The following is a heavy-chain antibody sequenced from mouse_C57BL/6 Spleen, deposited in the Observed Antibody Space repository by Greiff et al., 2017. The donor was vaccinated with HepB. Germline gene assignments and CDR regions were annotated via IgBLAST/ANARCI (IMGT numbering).Heavy chain of an antibody. V-gene: IGHV5-9-1*02. CDR1: GFTFSSYA. Sequence: EVQRVESGEGLVKPGGSLKLSCAASGFTFSSYAMSWVRQTPEKRLEWVAYISSGGDYIYYADTVKGRFTISRDDARNTLYLQMSSLTSEDTAMYYCTRALGYYYAMDYWGQGTSVTVSS. J-gene: IGHJ4*01. CDR3: TRALGYYYAMDY. CDR2: ISSGGDYI.